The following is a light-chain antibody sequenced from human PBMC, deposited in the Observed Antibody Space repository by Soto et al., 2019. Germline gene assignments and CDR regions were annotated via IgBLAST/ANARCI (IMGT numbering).Light chain of an antibody. CDR1: SSDVGRYNY. CDR3: SSYTGSTTLVV. Sequence: QSALTQPASVSGSPGQSITISCTGTSSDVGRYNYVSWYQQHPGKAPKLMIYAVNNRPSGVSDRFSGSKSGNTASLTISGLLAEDEADYYCSSYTGSTTLVVFGGGTKLTVL. J-gene: IGLJ3*02. V-gene: IGLV2-14*01. CDR2: AVN.